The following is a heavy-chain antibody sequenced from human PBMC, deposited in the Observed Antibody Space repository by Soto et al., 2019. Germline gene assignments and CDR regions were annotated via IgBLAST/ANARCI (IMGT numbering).Heavy chain of an antibody. J-gene: IGHJ4*02. V-gene: IGHV1-69*01. CDR2: SIPIFGTA. Sequence: QVQLVQSGAEVKKPGSSVKVSCKASGGTFSSYAISWVRQAPGQGLEWMGGSIPIFGTANYAQQFQGRVTSTADECTSTAYIELSSLRSEDTAVYYCARGTFIVGATGFDYGGQGTLVTVSS. CDR3: ARGTFIVGATGFDY. D-gene: IGHD1-26*01. CDR1: GGTFSSYA.